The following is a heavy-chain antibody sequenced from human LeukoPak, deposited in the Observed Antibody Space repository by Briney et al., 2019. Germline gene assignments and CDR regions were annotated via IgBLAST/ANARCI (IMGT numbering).Heavy chain of an antibody. V-gene: IGHV1-8*01. CDR1: GYTFTSYD. J-gene: IGHJ5*02. Sequence: ASVKVSCKASGYTFTSYDINWVRQATGQGLEWMGWMNPNSGNTGYAQKFQGRVTMTRNTSISTAYMELSSLRSEDTAVYYCARDRFIAAAGTNWIDPWGQGTLVTVSS. D-gene: IGHD6-13*01. CDR2: MNPNSGNT. CDR3: ARDRFIAAAGTNWIDP.